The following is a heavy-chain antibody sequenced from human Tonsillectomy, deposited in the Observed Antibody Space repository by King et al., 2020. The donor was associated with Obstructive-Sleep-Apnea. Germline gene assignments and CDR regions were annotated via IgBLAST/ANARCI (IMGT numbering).Heavy chain of an antibody. CDR3: AEGSITMIVVVIFPNWYFDL. CDR1: GFTFSSYA. D-gene: IGHD3-22*01. V-gene: IGHV3-23*04. CDR2: ISGIGGST. Sequence: VQLVESGGGLVQPGGSLRLSCAASGFTFSSYAMSWVRQAPGKGLEWGSGISGIGGSTYSADSVRGRFTIPRDNSKKTLYLQMNSLRAEDTAVYYCAEGSITMIVVVIFPNWYFDLWGRGTLVTVSS. J-gene: IGHJ2*01.